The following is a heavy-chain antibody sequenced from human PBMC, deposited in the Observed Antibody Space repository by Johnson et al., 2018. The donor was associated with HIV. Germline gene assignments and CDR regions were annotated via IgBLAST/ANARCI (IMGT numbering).Heavy chain of an antibody. CDR1: GFTFDDYA. V-gene: IGHV3-43D*03. J-gene: IGHJ3*02. D-gene: IGHD3-9*01. CDR2: ISWDGGST. CDR3: AKDVEHALLTGHTPSGDALDI. Sequence: VQLVESGGGLVQPGGSLRLSCAASGFTFDDYAMHWVRQAPGKGLEWVSLISWDGGSTYYADSVKGRFTISRDNAKNTLYLQMNSLRSEDTAVYDRAKDVEHALLTGHTPSGDALDIWGQGTMVTVSS.